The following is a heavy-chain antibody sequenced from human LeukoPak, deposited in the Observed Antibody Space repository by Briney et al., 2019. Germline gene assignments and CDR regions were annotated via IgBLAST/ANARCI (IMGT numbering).Heavy chain of an antibody. V-gene: IGHV3-7*03. Sequence: PGGSLRLSCAASGFTFSTYWMSWVRQAPGKGLEWVANIKQDGSEKYYVDSVKGRFTISRDNAKNSLYLQVNSLRAEDTALYYCAKDQHSGYDPSYYYYYGMDVWGQGTTVTVSS. CDR2: IKQDGSEK. D-gene: IGHD5-12*01. CDR1: GFTFSTYW. CDR3: AKDQHSGYDPSYYYYYGMDV. J-gene: IGHJ6*02.